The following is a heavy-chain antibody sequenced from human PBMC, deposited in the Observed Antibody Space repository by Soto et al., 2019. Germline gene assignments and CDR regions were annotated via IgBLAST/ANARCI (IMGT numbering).Heavy chain of an antibody. D-gene: IGHD6-13*01. CDR2: ISYDGSNK. V-gene: IGHV3-30*18. CDR3: AKDLKPGYSSSWYYYYYGMDV. Sequence: GGSLRPSCAASGFTFSSYGMHWVRQAPGKGLEWVAVISYDGSNKYYADSVKGRFTISRDNSKNTLYLQMNSLRAEDTAVYYCAKDLKPGYSSSWYYYYYGMDVWGQGTTVTVSS. J-gene: IGHJ6*02. CDR1: GFTFSSYG.